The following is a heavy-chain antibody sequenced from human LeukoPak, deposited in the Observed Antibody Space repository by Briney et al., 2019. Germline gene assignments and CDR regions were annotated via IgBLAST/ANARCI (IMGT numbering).Heavy chain of an antibody. Sequence: GGSLRLSCAASGFTFSDYSMNWVRQAPGKGLEWISYIGIDSGNTNYADSVKGRFTISGDKAKNSLFLQMNSLRVEDTAVYYCARDYKYAFDNWGQGTLVTVSS. CDR3: ARDYKYAFDN. CDR2: IGIDSGNT. J-gene: IGHJ4*02. CDR1: GFTFSDYS. D-gene: IGHD5-24*01. V-gene: IGHV3-48*01.